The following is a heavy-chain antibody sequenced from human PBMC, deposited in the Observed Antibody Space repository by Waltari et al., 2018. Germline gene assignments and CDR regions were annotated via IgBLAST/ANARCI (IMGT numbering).Heavy chain of an antibody. CDR1: GGSISSGSYY. CDR3: ARVGGPRPFDY. D-gene: IGHD2-15*01. CDR2: IYTSGST. Sequence: QVQLQESGPGLVKPSQTLSLTCTVSGGSISSGSYYWSWIRQPAGKGLEWIGYIYTSGSTNCKPSLKSRGTISVDTSKNQFSLKLSSVTAADTAVYYCARVGGPRPFDYWGQGTLVTVSS. J-gene: IGHJ4*02. V-gene: IGHV4-61*09.